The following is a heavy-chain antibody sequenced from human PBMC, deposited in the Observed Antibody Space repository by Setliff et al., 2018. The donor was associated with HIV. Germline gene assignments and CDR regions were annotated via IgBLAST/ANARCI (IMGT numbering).Heavy chain of an antibody. D-gene: IGHD2-2*03. CDR3: ATIGYCSGTTCRSSFDI. V-gene: IGHV3-15*01. Sequence: KPVGSLRLSCATSGLSFTNAWMSWVRQAPGRGLEWVGRIKSQNNGGTIDFAAPVKGRFIMSRDDSEATVHLQMNSLRTEDTAVYYCATIGYCSGTTCRSSFDIWGQGTMVTVSS. CDR1: GLSFTNAW. CDR2: IKSQNNGGTI. J-gene: IGHJ3*02.